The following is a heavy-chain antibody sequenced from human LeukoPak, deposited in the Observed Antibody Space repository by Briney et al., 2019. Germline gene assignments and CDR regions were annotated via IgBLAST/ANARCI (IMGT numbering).Heavy chain of an antibody. CDR2: ISGSGGST. J-gene: IGHJ4*02. CDR3: ANRHIHSSSWTFDY. CDR1: GSTFSSYA. V-gene: IGHV3-23*01. Sequence: PGRSLRLSCAASGSTFSSYAMSWVRQAPGKGLEWVSAISGSGGSTYYADSVKGRFTISRDNSKNTLYLQMNSLRAEDTAVYYCANRHIHSSSWTFDYWGQGTLVTVSS. D-gene: IGHD6-6*01.